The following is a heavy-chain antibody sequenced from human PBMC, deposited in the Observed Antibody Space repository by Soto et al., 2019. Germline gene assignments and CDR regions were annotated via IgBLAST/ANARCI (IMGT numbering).Heavy chain of an antibody. J-gene: IGHJ3*02. CDR3: AARSLRQLGDAFDI. V-gene: IGHV1-58*01. Sequence: QMQLVQSGPEVKKAGTSVKVSCKASGFTFTSSAVQWVRQARGQRLERIGWIVVGSGNTNYAQTFQERLTITRDMSTSTAYMELSSLRSEDTSVYYCAARSLRQLGDAFDIWGQGTMVTASS. D-gene: IGHD3-3*02. CDR2: IVVGSGNT. CDR1: GFTFTSSA.